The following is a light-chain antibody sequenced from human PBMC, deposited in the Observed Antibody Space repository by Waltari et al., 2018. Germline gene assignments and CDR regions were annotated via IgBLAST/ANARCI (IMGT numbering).Light chain of an antibody. CDR3: LVWHSTTDHHGV. J-gene: IGLJ2*01. CDR1: NIGSKS. CDR2: YDS. Sequence: SYVVTQSPSVSVAPGETARITCGGDNIGSKSVHWYQQRPGQAPVLVIAYDSDRPPGIPGRCSGSTSGNTATLTISWVEADDEADYYCLVWHSTTDHHGVFGGGTKLTVL. V-gene: IGLV3-21*04.